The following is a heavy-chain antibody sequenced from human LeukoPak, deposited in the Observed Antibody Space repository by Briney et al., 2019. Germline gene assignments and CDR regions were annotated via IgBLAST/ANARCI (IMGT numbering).Heavy chain of an antibody. J-gene: IGHJ3*01. D-gene: IGHD4-17*01. CDR3: ARGDFGETNTAFDV. Sequence: GASVKVSCKTSGYTFTDYDVHWVRQAPGQGFEWMGWINPNSASTNYAQRLQGRVTFTRDTSLSIAYMELSSLTSEDAAVYFCARGDFGETNTAFDVWGQGTLVAVSS. V-gene: IGHV1-8*03. CDR1: GYTFTDYD. CDR2: INPNSAST.